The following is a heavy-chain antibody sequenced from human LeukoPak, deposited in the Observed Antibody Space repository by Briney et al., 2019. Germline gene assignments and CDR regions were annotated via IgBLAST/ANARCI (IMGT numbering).Heavy chain of an antibody. J-gene: IGHJ5*02. CDR1: DESFSGYY. D-gene: IGHD5-12*01. CDR2: VNHRGST. V-gene: IGHV4-34*01. CDR3: ARVDIVTTNYFDP. Sequence: PSETLSLTCAVYDESFSGYYWSWIRQPPGKGLGGLGEVNHRGSTNYKLSLKSRLTISVDTSRKEISLKLTSVTAADTAIYYCARVDIVTTNYFDPWGQGTLVTVSS.